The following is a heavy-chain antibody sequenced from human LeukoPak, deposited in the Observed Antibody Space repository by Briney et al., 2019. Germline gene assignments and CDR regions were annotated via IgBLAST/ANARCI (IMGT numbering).Heavy chain of an antibody. D-gene: IGHD3-10*01. Sequence: ASVKVSCKASGYTFTSYDINWVRQATGQGLEWMGWMNPNSGNTGYAQKFQGRVTMTRNTSISTAYMELSSLRSEDTAVYYCARGSSLLWFGELFFLSRPSDYWGQGTLVTVSS. CDR2: MNPNSGNT. J-gene: IGHJ4*02. V-gene: IGHV1-8*01. CDR1: GYTFTSYD. CDR3: ARGSSLLWFGELFFLSRPSDY.